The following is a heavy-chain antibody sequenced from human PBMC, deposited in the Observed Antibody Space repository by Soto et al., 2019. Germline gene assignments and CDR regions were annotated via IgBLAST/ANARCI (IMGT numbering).Heavy chain of an antibody. J-gene: IGHJ4*02. D-gene: IGHD5-12*01. Sequence: QVQLQQWGAGLLKPSETLSLNCAVNGGSLSGYYWSWIRQPPGKGLEWIGEIKDGGYTNYSPSLKSPAPISSDTSNNQFSLRLNSVTAADTGVYYCARGQDGVVATHWDQGALVTVSS. CDR3: ARGQDGVVATH. V-gene: IGHV4-34*01. CDR2: IKDGGYT. CDR1: GGSLSGYY.